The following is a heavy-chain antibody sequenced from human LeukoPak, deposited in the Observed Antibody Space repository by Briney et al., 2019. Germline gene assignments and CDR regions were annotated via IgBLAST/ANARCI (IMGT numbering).Heavy chain of an antibody. J-gene: IGHJ6*03. V-gene: IGHV3-20*04. CDR3: ARAPANYDFWSGYPYYYYMDV. CDR2: INWNGGST. Sequence: GGSLRLSCAASGFTFDDYGMSWVRQAPGKGLEWVSGINWNGGSTGYADSVKGRFTISRDSAKNSLYLQMNSLRAEDTALYYCARAPANYDFWSGYPYYYYMDVWGKGTTVTVSS. D-gene: IGHD3-3*01. CDR1: GFTFDDYG.